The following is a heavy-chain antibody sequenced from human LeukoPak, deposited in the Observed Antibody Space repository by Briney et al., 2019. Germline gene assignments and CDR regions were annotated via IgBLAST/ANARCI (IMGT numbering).Heavy chain of an antibody. D-gene: IGHD6-13*01. J-gene: IGHJ4*02. CDR1: GGSISSSSYY. Sequence: PSETLSLTCTVSGGSISSSSYYWGWIRQPPGKGLEWIGSIYYGGSTYYNPSLKSRVTISVDTSKNQFSLKVTSVTAADTAVYYCATSPRDSRSSSDSDYWGQGILVTVSS. CDR2: IYYGGST. V-gene: IGHV4-39*07. CDR3: ATSPRDSRSSSDSDY.